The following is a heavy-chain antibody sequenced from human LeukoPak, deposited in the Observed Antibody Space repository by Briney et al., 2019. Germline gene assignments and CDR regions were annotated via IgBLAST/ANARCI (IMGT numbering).Heavy chain of an antibody. Sequence: GGSLRLSCAASGFTFSDYYMSWIRQAPGKGLEWVSYISSSGSTIYYADSVRGRFTISRDNAKNSLYLQMNSLRAEDTAVYYCASGTKQLVPRYYYYYYMDVWGKGTTVTVSS. D-gene: IGHD6-6*01. CDR1: GFTFSDYY. J-gene: IGHJ6*03. CDR3: ASGTKQLVPRYYYYYYMDV. CDR2: ISSSGSTI. V-gene: IGHV3-11*04.